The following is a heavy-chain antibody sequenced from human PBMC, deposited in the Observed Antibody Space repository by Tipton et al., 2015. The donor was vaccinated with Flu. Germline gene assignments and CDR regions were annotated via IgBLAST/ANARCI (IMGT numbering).Heavy chain of an antibody. J-gene: IGHJ5*02. V-gene: IGHV4-34*01. CDR1: GGSFSGYY. D-gene: IGHD4-11*01. CDR2: INHSGST. CDR3: VRRDYSNYVSDPKNWFDP. Sequence: TLSLTCSVYGGSFSGYYWTWIRQSPGKGLEWIGEINHSGSTQYNSSLKSRVTMSVDSSKNQFSLHLTSVTAADTAVYYCVRRDYSNYVSDPKNWFDPWGLGTLVTVSS.